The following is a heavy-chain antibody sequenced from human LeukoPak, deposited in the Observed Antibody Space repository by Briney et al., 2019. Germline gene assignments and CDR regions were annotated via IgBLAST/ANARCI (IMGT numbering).Heavy chain of an antibody. CDR3: ARSLFPYYDFWSGYYTSGYYYMDV. V-gene: IGHV1-18*01. J-gene: IGHJ6*03. CDR1: GYTFTSYG. CDR2: ISAYNGNT. Sequence: ASVTVSCKASGYTFTSYGISWVRQAPGQGLEWMGWISAYNGNTNYAQKLQGRVTVTTGTSTSTVYVELRSLRSDDTAVYYCARSLFPYYDFWSGYYTSGYYYMDVWGKGTTVTVSS. D-gene: IGHD3-3*01.